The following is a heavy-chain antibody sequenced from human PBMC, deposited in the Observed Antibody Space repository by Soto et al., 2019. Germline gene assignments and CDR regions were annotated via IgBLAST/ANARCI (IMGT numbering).Heavy chain of an antibody. CDR3: AEEGQYYDILTGYRSYYGMDV. V-gene: IGHV3-30*18. J-gene: IGHJ6*02. Sequence: ESGGGVVQPGRSLRLSCAASGFTFSSYGMHWVRQAPGKGLEWVAVISYDGSNKYYADSVKGRFTISRDNSKNTLYVQMNSLRAEDTAVYYCAEEGQYYDILTGYRSYYGMDVWGQGTTVTVSS. D-gene: IGHD3-9*01. CDR2: ISYDGSNK. CDR1: GFTFSSYG.